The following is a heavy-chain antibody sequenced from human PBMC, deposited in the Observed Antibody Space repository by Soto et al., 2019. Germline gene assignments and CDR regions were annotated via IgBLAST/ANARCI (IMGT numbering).Heavy chain of an antibody. CDR2: IIPIFGTA. D-gene: IGHD1-20*01. Sequence: SVKVSCKASGGTFSSYAISWVRQAPGQGLEWMGGIIPIFGTANYAQKFQGRVTITADESTSTAYMELSSLRSEDTAVYYCARKGYNWNDYYYYGMDVWGQGTTVTVS. CDR3: ARKGYNWNDYYYYGMDV. CDR1: GGTFSSYA. J-gene: IGHJ6*02. V-gene: IGHV1-69*13.